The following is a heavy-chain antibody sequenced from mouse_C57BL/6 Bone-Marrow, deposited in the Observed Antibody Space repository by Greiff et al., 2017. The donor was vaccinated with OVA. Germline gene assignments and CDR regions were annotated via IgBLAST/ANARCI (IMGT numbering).Heavy chain of an antibody. Sequence: QVQLKESGAELVRPGASVTLSCKASGYTFTDYEMHWVKQTPVHGLEWIGAIDPETGGTAYNQKFKGKAILTADKSSSTAYMELRSLTSEDSAVYYCTGSDDDYYRYWFAYWGQGTLVTVSA. CDR2: IDPETGGT. J-gene: IGHJ3*01. CDR3: TGSDDDYYRYWFAY. CDR1: GYTFTDYE. V-gene: IGHV1-15*01. D-gene: IGHD2-3*01.